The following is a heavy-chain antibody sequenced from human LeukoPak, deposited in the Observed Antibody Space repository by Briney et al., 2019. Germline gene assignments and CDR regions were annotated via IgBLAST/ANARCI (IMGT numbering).Heavy chain of an antibody. V-gene: IGHV3-74*01. CDR2: INSDGSST. CDR3: ARGGFWSGYNWFDP. J-gene: IGHJ5*02. D-gene: IGHD3-3*01. CDR1: GFTFSSYW. Sequence: GGSLRLSCAASGFTFSSYWMHWVRQAPGKGLVWVSRINSDGSSTSYADSVKGRFTISRDNAKNTLYLQMNSLRAEDTAVYYCARGGFWSGYNWFDPWGQGTLVTVPS.